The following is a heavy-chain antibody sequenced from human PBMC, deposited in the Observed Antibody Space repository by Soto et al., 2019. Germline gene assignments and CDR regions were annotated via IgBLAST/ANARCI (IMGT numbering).Heavy chain of an antibody. V-gene: IGHV4-59*01. Sequence: SETLSLTCTVSGGSISGYYWSWIRQPPGKGLEWIGYMYNTGSTVYNPSFKSRVAISVDTSKNQFSLKLNSVTAADTAVYYCARDLWGYCGTDCYPLDVWGQGTTVTV. D-gene: IGHD2-21*02. CDR1: GGSISGYY. J-gene: IGHJ6*02. CDR3: ARDLWGYCGTDCYPLDV. CDR2: MYNTGST.